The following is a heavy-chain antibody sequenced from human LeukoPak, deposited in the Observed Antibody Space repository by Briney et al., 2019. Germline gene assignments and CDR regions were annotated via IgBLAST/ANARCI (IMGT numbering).Heavy chain of an antibody. CDR1: GFTFSDHY. V-gene: IGHV3-11*05. D-gene: IGHD2-2*02. CDR3: SREWYCSSTICYTDRNWFDP. J-gene: IGHJ5*02. CDR2: ISTSNSYT. Sequence: GGSLTLFCAVSGFTFSDHYMSWIRHATGKGLEWVSYISTSNSYTDYADSVTGRFPISRDNAKYLLYLQMNSLRPEDTAVYYCSREWYCSSTICYTDRNWFDPWGQGTLVTVSS.